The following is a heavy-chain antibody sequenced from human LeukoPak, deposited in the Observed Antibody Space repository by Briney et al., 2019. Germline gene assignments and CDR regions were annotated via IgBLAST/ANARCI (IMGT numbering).Heavy chain of an antibody. CDR3: ARRIAAAGTEEDAFDI. CDR1: GYTFTSYY. CDR2: INPSGGST. V-gene: IGHV1-46*01. J-gene: IGHJ3*02. Sequence: ASVKVSCKASGYTFTSYYMHWVRQAPGQGLEWMGIINPSGGSTSYAQKFQGRVTMTRDTSTSTVYMELSSLRSEDTAVYYCARRIAAAGTEEDAFDIWGQGTMVTVSS. D-gene: IGHD6-13*01.